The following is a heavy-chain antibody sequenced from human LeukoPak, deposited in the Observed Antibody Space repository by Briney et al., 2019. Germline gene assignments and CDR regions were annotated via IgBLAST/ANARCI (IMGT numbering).Heavy chain of an antibody. CDR1: GFTFSSYW. J-gene: IGHJ5*02. CDR3: ARVYATYGDGNWFDP. CDR2: INSDGSST. D-gene: IGHD4-17*01. V-gene: IGHV3-74*01. Sequence: PGGSLRLSCAASGFTFSSYWMHWVRQAPGKGLVWVSRINSDGSSTSYADSVKGRFTISRDNAKNTLYLQMNSLRAEDTAVYYCARVYATYGDGNWFDPWGQGTLVTVSS.